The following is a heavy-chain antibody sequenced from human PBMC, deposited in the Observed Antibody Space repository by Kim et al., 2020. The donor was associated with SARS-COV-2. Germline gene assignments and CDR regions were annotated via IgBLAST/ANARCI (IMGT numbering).Heavy chain of an antibody. CDR3: ARDMVGATSGDLDY. V-gene: IGHV3-30*07. J-gene: IGHJ4*02. Sequence: ADSVKGRFTISRDNSKNTLYLQMNSLRAEDTAVYYCARDMVGATSGDLDYWGQGTLVTVSS. D-gene: IGHD1-26*01.